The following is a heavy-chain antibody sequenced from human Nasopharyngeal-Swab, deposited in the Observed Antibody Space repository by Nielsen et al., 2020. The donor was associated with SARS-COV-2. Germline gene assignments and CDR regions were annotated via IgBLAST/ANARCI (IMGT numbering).Heavy chain of an antibody. V-gene: IGHV4-34*01. CDR1: GGSFSGYY. Sequence: ESLKISCAVYGGSFSGYYWNWIRQPPGKGLEWIGEINHSGSTNYNPSLKSRVTISVDTSKNQFSLKLSSVTAADTAVYYCARGYSRRHTYYYYYYGMDVWGQGTTVTVSS. CDR2: INHSGST. J-gene: IGHJ6*02. D-gene: IGHD6-13*01. CDR3: ARGYSRRHTYYYYYYGMDV.